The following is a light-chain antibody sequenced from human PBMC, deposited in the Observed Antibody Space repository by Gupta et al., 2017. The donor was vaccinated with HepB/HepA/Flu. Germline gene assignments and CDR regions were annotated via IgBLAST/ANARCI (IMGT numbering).Light chain of an antibody. J-gene: IGLJ2*01. Sequence: QSALPQPASVSVSPGPSITISCTGTNSDVGSYNLVSWYQQHPGKAPKLIIYEVRKRPSGVANRFSGSKSGNTASLTISGRKEEDETDYYCCSYAGSSTLLFGGGTKLTVL. CDR2: EVR. V-gene: IGLV2-23*02. CDR1: NSDVGSYNL. CDR3: CSYAGSSTLL.